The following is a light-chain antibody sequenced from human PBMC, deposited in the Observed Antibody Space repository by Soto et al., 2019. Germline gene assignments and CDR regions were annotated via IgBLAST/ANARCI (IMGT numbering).Light chain of an antibody. CDR2: GAS. J-gene: IGKJ1*01. CDR1: QSVGNNY. V-gene: IGKV3-20*01. CDR3: QQYASSPPT. Sequence: EIVLTQSPGTLSLSPGERATLSCRASQSVGNNYLAWSQQKPGQAPRLLIYGASNRATGIPARFSGSGAGTDFTLTISRLEPEDFAVYYCQQYASSPPTFGQGTKVEIK.